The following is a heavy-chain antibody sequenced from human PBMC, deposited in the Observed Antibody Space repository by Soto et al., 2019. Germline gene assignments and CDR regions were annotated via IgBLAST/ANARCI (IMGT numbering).Heavy chain of an antibody. D-gene: IGHD2-2*01. CDR2: VNAGSGET. J-gene: IGHJ4*02. V-gene: IGHV1-3*01. CDR3: ARGCGSPNCHYALPNFDY. Sequence: QVQLVQSGAEVKKPGASVRVSCEASGYTFTRYAIHWVRQAPGQRLEWMGWVNAGSGETHYSEKFQGRVTITRDTSATTAYLELSSLRSEDTAVYYCARGCGSPNCHYALPNFDYWGQGTLVTVSS. CDR1: GYTFTRYA.